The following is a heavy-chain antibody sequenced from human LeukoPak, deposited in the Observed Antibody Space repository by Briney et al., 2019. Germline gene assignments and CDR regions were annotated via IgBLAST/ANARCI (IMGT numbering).Heavy chain of an antibody. J-gene: IGHJ4*02. CDR3: ARHSDIPIDY. Sequence: GGSLRLSCAASGFTFSSYNMNWVRQAPGEGLEWVSFISSGGSYIYYADSVKCRFTISRDNAKNSLYLQMNSLRAEDTAVYYCARHSDIPIDYWGQGTLVTVSS. D-gene: IGHD2-2*02. CDR2: ISSGGSYI. CDR1: GFTFSSYN. V-gene: IGHV3-21*01.